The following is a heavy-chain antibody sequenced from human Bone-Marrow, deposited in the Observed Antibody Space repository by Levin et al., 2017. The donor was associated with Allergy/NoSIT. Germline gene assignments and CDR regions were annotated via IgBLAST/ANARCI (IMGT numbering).Heavy chain of an antibody. CDR2: ISWNGGRT. CDR3: ARAKSGGQGFPYNYCMDV. CDR1: GFTFDEYG. Sequence: ETLSLTCAASGFTFDEYGMNWVRQAPGKGLEWISGISWNGGRTGYADSVKGRFIVSRDNAKKTLYLQMNSLRAEDTALYYCARAKSGGQGFPYNYCMDVWGRGTTVTVSS. D-gene: IGHD1-1*01. J-gene: IGHJ6*02. V-gene: IGHV3-20*04.